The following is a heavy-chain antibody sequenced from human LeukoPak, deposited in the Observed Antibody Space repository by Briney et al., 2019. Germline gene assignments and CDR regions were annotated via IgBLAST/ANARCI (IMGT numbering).Heavy chain of an antibody. CDR2: ISATDGST. CDR3: AKDGSGSFWQLYFDY. CDR1: GFNFNGSA. V-gene: IGHV3-23*01. D-gene: IGHD3-10*01. Sequence: GRSLRLSCAASGFNFNGSAMHWVRQAPGKGLEWVSVISATDGSTYYADSVKGRLTISRDNSKNTTYLQMNSLRAEATAVYVCAKDGSGSFWQLYFDYWGQGALVTVSS. J-gene: IGHJ4*02.